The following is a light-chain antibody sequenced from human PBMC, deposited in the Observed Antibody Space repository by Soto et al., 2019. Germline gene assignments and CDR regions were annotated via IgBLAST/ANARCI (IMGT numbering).Light chain of an antibody. V-gene: IGKV3D-15*01. CDR3: QQYNDWPFT. J-gene: IGKJ3*01. Sequence: VLTQSPGTLSLSPGERASLSCRASSTVDSIYLAWYQQKPGQAPKLLIYGASNRATGIPDRFSGSGSGTEFTLTISSLQSEDFAVYYCQQYNDWPFTFGPGTKVDIK. CDR2: GAS. CDR1: STVDSIY.